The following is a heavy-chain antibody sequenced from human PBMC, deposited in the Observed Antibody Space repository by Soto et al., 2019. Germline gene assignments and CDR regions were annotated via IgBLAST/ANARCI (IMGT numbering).Heavy chain of an antibody. Sequence: SLRLSCAASGFTFSSYIMNWGRQAPGKGLEWVSYISSSSSTIYYADAVKGRFTISRDNAKNSLYLQMNSLRAEDTAVYYCAKLFSYDFWSFSWFAPWGQGTLVTVSS. V-gene: IGHV3-48*01. CDR1: GFTFSSYI. J-gene: IGHJ5*02. CDR2: ISSSSSTI. CDR3: AKLFSYDFWSFSWFAP. D-gene: IGHD3-3*01.